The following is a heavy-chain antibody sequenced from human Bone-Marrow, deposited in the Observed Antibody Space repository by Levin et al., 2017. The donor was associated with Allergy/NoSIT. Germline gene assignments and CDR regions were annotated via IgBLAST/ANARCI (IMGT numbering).Heavy chain of an antibody. Sequence: PSETLSLTCTVSGGSTSSRLSYWGWIRQPPGTGLEWIGNIYFSGSTYYNPSLKSRVTISVDHSKNQFSLKLNSVTAADTAVYYCAREGLSGYSYPPHWGSYYNGMDVWGQGTTVTVSS. J-gene: IGHJ6*02. CDR1: GGSTSSRLSY. CDR2: IYFSGST. D-gene: IGHD5-18*01. CDR3: AREGLSGYSYPPHWGSYYNGMDV. V-gene: IGHV4-39*07.